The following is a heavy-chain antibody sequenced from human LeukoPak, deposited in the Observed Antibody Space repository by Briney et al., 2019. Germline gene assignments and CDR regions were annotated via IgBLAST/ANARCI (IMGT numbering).Heavy chain of an antibody. J-gene: IGHJ4*02. Sequence: GGPLRLSCAASGFTFSSYAMSWVRQAPGEGLEWVSAISGSGGSTYYADSVKGRFTISRDNSKNTLYLQMNSLRAEDTALYYCAKDPALSTIPPDYWGQGTLVTVSP. D-gene: IGHD2/OR15-2a*01. CDR2: ISGSGGST. CDR1: GFTFSSYA. V-gene: IGHV3-23*01. CDR3: AKDPALSTIPPDY.